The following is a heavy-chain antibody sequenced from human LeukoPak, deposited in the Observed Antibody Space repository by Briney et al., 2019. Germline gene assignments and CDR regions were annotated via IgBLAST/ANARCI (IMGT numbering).Heavy chain of an antibody. V-gene: IGHV4-4*07. CDR1: GGSISSYY. Sequence: SESLSLTCTVSGGSISSYYWSWIRQPAGKGLEWIGRIYTSGSTNYNPSLKSRVTMSVDTSKNQFSLKLSSVTAADTAVYYCARGYCSSTSCFHDAFDIWGQGTMVTVSS. D-gene: IGHD2-2*01. CDR2: IYTSGST. J-gene: IGHJ3*02. CDR3: ARGYCSSTSCFHDAFDI.